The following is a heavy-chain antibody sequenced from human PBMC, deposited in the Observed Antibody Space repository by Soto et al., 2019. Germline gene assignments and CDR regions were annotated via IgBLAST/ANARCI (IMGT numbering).Heavy chain of an antibody. CDR2: IYYSGST. Sequence: PSETLSLTCTVSGGSVSSGSYYWTWIRQPPGKGPEWIGYIYYSGSTSYNPSVKSRATISLDTSKNEVSLKLSSVTAADTAVYYCARDLNYYGMDVWGQGTTVTVSS. CDR3: ARDLNYYGMDV. CDR1: GGSVSSGSYY. J-gene: IGHJ6*02. V-gene: IGHV4-61*01.